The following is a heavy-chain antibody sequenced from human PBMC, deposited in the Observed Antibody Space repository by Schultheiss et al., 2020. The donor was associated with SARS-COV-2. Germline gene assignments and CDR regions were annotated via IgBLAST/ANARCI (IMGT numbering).Heavy chain of an antibody. CDR3: ARPERVTGYYYGMDV. V-gene: IGHV1-69*13. CDR2: IIPIFGTA. D-gene: IGHD1-1*01. J-gene: IGHJ6*02. Sequence: SVKVSCKASGGTFSSYAISWVRQAPGQGLEWMGGIIPIFGTANYAQKFQGRVTITADESTSTAYMELSSLRSEDTAVYYCARPERVTGYYYGMDVWGQGTTVTVSS. CDR1: GGTFSSYA.